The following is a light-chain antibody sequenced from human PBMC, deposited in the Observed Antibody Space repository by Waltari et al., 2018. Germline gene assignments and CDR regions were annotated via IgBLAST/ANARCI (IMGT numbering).Light chain of an antibody. Sequence: DIKLTQSHPTLAASVAERVTIICRASHSLTRWLAWYQQKPGRDPKHLIYEASNLVIGVPSKFSGTGSGTVFTLTISSLEPDDFAPYYCQQFVGYPYTFGQGTKVETK. J-gene: IGKJ2*01. V-gene: IGKV1-5*03. CDR2: EAS. CDR3: QQFVGYPYT. CDR1: HSLTRW.